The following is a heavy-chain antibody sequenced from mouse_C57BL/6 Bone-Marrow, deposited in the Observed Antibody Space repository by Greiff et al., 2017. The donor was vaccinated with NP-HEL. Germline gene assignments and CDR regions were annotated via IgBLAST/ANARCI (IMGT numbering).Heavy chain of an antibody. V-gene: IGHV1-59*01. CDR2: IDPSDSYT. D-gene: IGHD1-1*01. CDR1: GYTFTSYW. Sequence: QVQLQQPGAELVRPGTSVKLSCKASGYTFTSYWMHWVKQRPGQGLEWIGVIDPSDSYTNYNQKFKGKATLTVDTSSSTAYMQLRRLTSEDSAVYDCARKGDYYGSSYRYFDVWGTGTTVTVSS. CDR3: ARKGDYYGSSYRYFDV. J-gene: IGHJ1*03.